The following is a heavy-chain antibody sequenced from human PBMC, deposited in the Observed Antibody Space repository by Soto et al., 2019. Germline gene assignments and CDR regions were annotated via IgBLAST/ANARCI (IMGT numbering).Heavy chain of an antibody. CDR3: ARGGVSTRTFDY. Sequence: GESLKISCKGSGYNFAGYWIAWVRQMPGKGLELLGIIYPSDSDTRYRPSFQGQVTISADKSISSAYLQWSSLRASDTAMYYCARGGVSTRTFDYRRQGTPVTVSS. D-gene: IGHD3-3*01. J-gene: IGHJ4*02. V-gene: IGHV5-51*01. CDR1: GYNFAGYW. CDR2: IYPSDSDT.